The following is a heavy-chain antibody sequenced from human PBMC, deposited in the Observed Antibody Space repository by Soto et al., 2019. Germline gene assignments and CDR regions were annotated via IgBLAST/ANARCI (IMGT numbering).Heavy chain of an antibody. D-gene: IGHD6-19*01. J-gene: IGHJ6*02. Sequence: QVQLVQSGAEVKKPGASVKVSCKASGYTFTGYYMHWVRQAPGQGLEWMGWINPNSGGTNYAQKFQGRVTMTRDTSISTAYMELSRMRSDDTAVYYCARDLRPGIAVAGPRVGMDVWGQGTTVTVSS. CDR3: ARDLRPGIAVAGPRVGMDV. CDR1: GYTFTGYY. CDR2: INPNSGGT. V-gene: IGHV1-2*02.